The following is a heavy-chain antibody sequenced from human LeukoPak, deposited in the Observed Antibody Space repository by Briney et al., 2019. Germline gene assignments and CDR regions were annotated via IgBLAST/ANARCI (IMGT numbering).Heavy chain of an antibody. Sequence: PGGSLRLSCAASGFIFSSYSMNWVRQAPGKGLEWVAYIRERAIDYSDSVKGRFTISRDNAKNSLYLQMNSLRVEDTAVYYCARMYSNYRVIDYWGQGTLVTVSS. CDR3: ARMYSNYRVIDY. J-gene: IGHJ4*02. V-gene: IGHV3-48*01. CDR2: IRERAI. CDR1: GFIFSSYS. D-gene: IGHD4-11*01.